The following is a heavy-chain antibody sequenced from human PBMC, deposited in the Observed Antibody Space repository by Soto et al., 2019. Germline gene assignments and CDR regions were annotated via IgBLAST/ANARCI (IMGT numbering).Heavy chain of an antibody. V-gene: IGHV3-9*01. CDR3: AKTYIPTFNYYYYGMDV. D-gene: IGHD3-16*01. CDR1: GFTFDDYA. CDR2: ISWNSGSI. Sequence: PXGSLRLSCAAAGFTFDDYAMHWVRQAPGKGLEWVSGISWNSGSIGYADSVKGRFTISRDNAKNSLYLQMNSLRAEDTALYYCAKTYIPTFNYYYYGMDVRGQGTTVTV. J-gene: IGHJ6*02.